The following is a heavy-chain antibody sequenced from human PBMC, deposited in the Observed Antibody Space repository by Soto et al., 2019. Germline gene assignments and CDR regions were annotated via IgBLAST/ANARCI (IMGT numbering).Heavy chain of an antibody. CDR3: ERVGLNVFRAANDSYNWFEP. D-gene: IGHD6-25*01. CDR2: ISYHGNTE. V-gene: IGHV3-30*04. Sequence: PGGSLRLSCTASGFTFSHYSLHWLRQTPGKGLEWVAYISYHGNTEKYADSVKRRFTISRDNYKKEVYLQMNSPRIEDTALYYYERVGLNVFRAANDSYNWFEPLGQGTLLTVSS. J-gene: IGHJ5*02. CDR1: GFTFSHYS.